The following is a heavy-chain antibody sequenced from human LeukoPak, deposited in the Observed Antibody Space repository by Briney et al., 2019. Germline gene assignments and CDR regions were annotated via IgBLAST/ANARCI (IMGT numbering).Heavy chain of an antibody. V-gene: IGHV1-69*04. CDR2: IIPILGIA. J-gene: IGHJ4*02. D-gene: IGHD3-3*01. CDR3: ARGPYYDFWSGYCGY. Sequence: ALVKVSCKASGGTFSSYAISWVRQAPGQGLEWMGRIIPILGIANYAQKFQGRVTITADKSTSTAYMELSSLRSEDTAVYYCARGPYYDFWSGYCGYWGQGTLVTVSS. CDR1: GGTFSSYA.